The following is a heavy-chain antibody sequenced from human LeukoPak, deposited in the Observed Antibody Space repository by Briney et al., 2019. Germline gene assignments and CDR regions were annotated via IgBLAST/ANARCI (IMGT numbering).Heavy chain of an antibody. CDR3: AKDRLPGELESLDY. CDR2: IRYDGSNK. Sequence: GGSLRLSCAASGFTFSSYGMHWVRQAPGKGLEWVAFIRYDGSNKYYADSVKGRFTISRDNSKNTLYLQMNSLRAEDTAVYYCAKDRLPGELESLDYWGQGTLVTVSS. CDR1: GFTFSSYG. D-gene: IGHD1-1*01. J-gene: IGHJ4*02. V-gene: IGHV3-30*02.